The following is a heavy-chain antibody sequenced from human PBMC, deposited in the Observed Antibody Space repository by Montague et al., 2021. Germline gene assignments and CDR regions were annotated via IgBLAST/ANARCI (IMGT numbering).Heavy chain of an antibody. J-gene: IGHJ6*02. V-gene: IGHV3-43*02. CDR3: SKGRDAPDYYAMDV. D-gene: IGHD3-10*01. CDR1: GFTFDDFA. Sequence: YLRLSCAASGFTFDDFAMHWVRQVPGKGLEWVSLIFGEGYDTKYADSVKGRFTISRDNSRNSLYLQMDSLKPEDSALYFCSKGRDAPDYYAMDVWGQGTTVTVS. CDR2: IFGEGYDT.